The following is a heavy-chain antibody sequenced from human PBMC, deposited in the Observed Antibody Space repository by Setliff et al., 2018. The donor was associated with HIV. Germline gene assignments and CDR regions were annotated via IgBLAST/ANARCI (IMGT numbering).Heavy chain of an antibody. Sequence: SLRLSCAASGFTFSSYAMHWVRQAPGKGLEWVAVISYDGNSQYYADSVKGRFTLSRDNFRNTLYLQMNSLRPEDTAVYYCARVQQQLLQEDDYFDYWGQGTLVTVSS. CDR2: ISYDGNSQ. CDR1: GFTFSSYA. J-gene: IGHJ4*02. D-gene: IGHD6-13*01. CDR3: ARVQQQLLQEDDYFDY. V-gene: IGHV3-30*04.